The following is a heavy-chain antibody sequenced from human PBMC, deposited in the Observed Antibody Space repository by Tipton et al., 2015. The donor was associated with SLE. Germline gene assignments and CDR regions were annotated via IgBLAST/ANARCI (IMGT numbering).Heavy chain of an antibody. CDR1: GFTLSDHY. D-gene: IGHD6-6*01. J-gene: IGHJ3*02. Sequence: SLRLSCAASGFTLSDHYVDWVRQAPGKGLEWVGRSRNRANGYSTEYAASVKGRFTISRDDSKNSLYLQMNSLRAEDMAIYYCARYSRPWAFDIWGQGTMVTVSS. CDR2: SRNRANGYST. CDR3: ARYSRPWAFDI. V-gene: IGHV3-72*01.